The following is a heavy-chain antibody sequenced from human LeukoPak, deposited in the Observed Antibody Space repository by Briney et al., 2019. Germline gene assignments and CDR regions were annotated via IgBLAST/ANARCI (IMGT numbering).Heavy chain of an antibody. Sequence: ASVKVSCKASGGTFSSYAISWVRQAPGQGLEWMGGIIPIFGTANYAQKFQGGVTITADESTSTAYMELSSLRSEDTAVYYCARGWDYYDSSGYFWGQGTLVTVSS. V-gene: IGHV1-69*13. CDR3: ARGWDYYDSSGYF. CDR2: IIPIFGTA. J-gene: IGHJ4*02. D-gene: IGHD3-22*01. CDR1: GGTFSSYA.